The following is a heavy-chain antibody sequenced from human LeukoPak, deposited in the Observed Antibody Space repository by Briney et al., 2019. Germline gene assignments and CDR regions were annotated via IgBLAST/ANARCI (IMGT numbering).Heavy chain of an antibody. J-gene: IGHJ3*01. V-gene: IGHV3-23*01. CDR1: TFTFAHYA. CDR2: IGGDGVAT. Sequence: GGSLRLSCKASTFTFAHYAMSWVRQAPGRGLEWVSVIGGDGVATFYADSVKGRFTISRDNSKDTLYLQMHSLRAEDTAVYYCTKDHFSANGVYDAFDVWGQGTMVTVSS. CDR3: TKDHFSANGVYDAFDV. D-gene: IGHD2-8*01.